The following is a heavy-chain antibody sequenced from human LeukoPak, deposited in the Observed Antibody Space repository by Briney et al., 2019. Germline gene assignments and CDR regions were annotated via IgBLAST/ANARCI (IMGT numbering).Heavy chain of an antibody. V-gene: IGHV4-59*12. CDR2: IYYSGST. CDR1: GGSIFSYY. Sequence: SETLSLTCTVSGGSIFSYYWSWIRQPPGKGLEWMGYIYYSGSTNYNPSLKSRVTISVDTSKNQFSLRVSSVTAADTAVYYCAREVYDILTGYHLDYWGQGTLVTVSS. CDR3: AREVYDILTGYHLDY. D-gene: IGHD3-9*01. J-gene: IGHJ4*02.